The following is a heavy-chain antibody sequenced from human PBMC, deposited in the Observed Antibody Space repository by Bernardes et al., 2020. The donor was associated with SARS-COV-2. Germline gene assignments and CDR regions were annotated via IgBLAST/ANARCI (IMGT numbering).Heavy chain of an antibody. CDR2: IYPGDSDT. CDR1: GYIFINNW. V-gene: IGHV5-51*01. Sequence: GESPKIHCKASGYIFINNWIAWVRQMPGKGLEWMGTIYPGDSDTRYSPSFQGQVTVSADKSINTAYLQWSSLKASDTAMYYCARRQTNCTGGRCYSGGMDVWGQGTTVTVSS. D-gene: IGHD2-15*01. CDR3: ARRQTNCTGGRCYSGGMDV. J-gene: IGHJ6*02.